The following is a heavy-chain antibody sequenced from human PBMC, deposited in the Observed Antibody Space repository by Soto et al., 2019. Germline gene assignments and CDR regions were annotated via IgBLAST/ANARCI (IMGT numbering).Heavy chain of an antibody. Sequence: EGPLRPPSAVLGVTCVGYAGHWVRQAPGKGLEWVAVISYDGSNKYYADSVKGRFTISRDNSKNTLYLQMNSLRAEDTALLYCARKINGMDVWGQGTTGTVSS. V-gene: IGHV3-30*04. J-gene: IGHJ6*02. CDR2: ISYDGSNK. CDR1: GVTCVGYA. CDR3: ARKINGMDV.